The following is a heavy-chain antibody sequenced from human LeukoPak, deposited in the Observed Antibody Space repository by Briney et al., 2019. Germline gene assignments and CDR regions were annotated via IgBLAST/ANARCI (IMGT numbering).Heavy chain of an antibody. V-gene: IGHV3-53*04. Sequence: PGGSLRLSCAATGFTASSNYMSWGSYATGRGLEWVSVIYSGDSTYYGDTVNGRFTISRHNSKNTQFLQMKSLRAEDTVVYYCARDWGTNSDYDLGGDAFDIWGQGTMVTVSS. CDR2: IYSGDST. CDR3: ARDWGTNSDYDLGGDAFDI. CDR1: GFTASSNY. D-gene: IGHD5-12*01. J-gene: IGHJ3*02.